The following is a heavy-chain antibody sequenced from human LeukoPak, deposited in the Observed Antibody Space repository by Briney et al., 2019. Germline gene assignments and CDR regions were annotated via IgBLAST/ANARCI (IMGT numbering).Heavy chain of an antibody. CDR2: ISAYNGNT. CDR3: ARHLRAAAGNWFDP. D-gene: IGHD6-13*01. V-gene: IGHV1-18*01. CDR1: GYTFTRYG. Sequence: ASVKVSCKASGYTFTRYGISWVRQAPGQRLEWMGGISAYNGNTKYAQKLQGRVTKTTDTSTSTAYMELRSLRTDDTSVYYCARHLRAAAGNWFDPWGQGTLVTVSS. J-gene: IGHJ5*02.